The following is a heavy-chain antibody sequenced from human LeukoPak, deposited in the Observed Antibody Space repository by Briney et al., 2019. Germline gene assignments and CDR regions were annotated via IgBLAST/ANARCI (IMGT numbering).Heavy chain of an antibody. D-gene: IGHD3-10*01. CDR2: IYYSGST. CDR3: ARMVRGVIITFVDY. J-gene: IGHJ4*02. V-gene: IGHV4-59*01. Sequence: SETLSLTCTVSGGSISSYYRSWIRQPPGKGLEWIGYIYYSGSTNYNPSLKSRVTISVDTSKNQFSLKLSSVTAADTAVYYCARMVRGVIITFVDYWGQGTLVTVSS. CDR1: GGSISSYY.